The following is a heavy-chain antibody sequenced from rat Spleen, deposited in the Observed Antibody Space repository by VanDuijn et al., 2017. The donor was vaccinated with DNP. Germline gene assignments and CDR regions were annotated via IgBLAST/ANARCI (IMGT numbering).Heavy chain of an antibody. CDR1: GFSLISNG. D-gene: IGHD1-11*01. J-gene: IGHJ2*01. Sequence: QVQLKESGPGLLQPSQTLSLTCTVSGFSLISNGISWVRRPPGKGLEWIASISSGGNTYYNSAFKSRLSISRDTSKSKVFLKMNSLQTEDTAIYFCNRGGYGGYFAYWGQGVMVTVSS. V-gene: IGHV2S12*01. CDR2: ISSGGNT. CDR3: NRGGYGGYFAY.